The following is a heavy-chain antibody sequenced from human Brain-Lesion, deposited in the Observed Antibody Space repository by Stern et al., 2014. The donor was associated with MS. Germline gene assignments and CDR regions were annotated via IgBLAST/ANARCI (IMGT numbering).Heavy chain of an antibody. CDR2: INPKSGCT. J-gene: IGHJ4*02. Sequence: VQLVESGAEVKKPGASVKVSCKASGYTFTGYYMHWVRQAPGPGLEWMGWINPKSGCTNYAQKFQGWVTMTRDTSINTAYMELSRLRSDDTAVYYCATYYYDSTGYNDFWGQGTLVTVSS. D-gene: IGHD3-22*01. CDR3: ATYYYDSTGYNDF. CDR1: GYTFTGYY. V-gene: IGHV1-2*04.